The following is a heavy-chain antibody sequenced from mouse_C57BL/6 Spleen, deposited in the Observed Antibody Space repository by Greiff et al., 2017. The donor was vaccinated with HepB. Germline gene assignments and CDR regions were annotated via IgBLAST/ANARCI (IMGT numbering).Heavy chain of an antibody. CDR3: ARGGLPPHPDDAMDY. J-gene: IGHJ4*01. D-gene: IGHD5-5*01. Sequence: QVQLQQPGAELVKPGASVKLSCKASGYTFTSYWMHWVKQRPGQGLEWIGMIHPNSGSTNYNEKFKSKATLTVDKSSSTAYMQLSSLTSEDSAVYYCARGGLPPHPDDAMDYWGQGTSVTVSS. V-gene: IGHV1-64*01. CDR2: IHPNSGST. CDR1: GYTFTSYW.